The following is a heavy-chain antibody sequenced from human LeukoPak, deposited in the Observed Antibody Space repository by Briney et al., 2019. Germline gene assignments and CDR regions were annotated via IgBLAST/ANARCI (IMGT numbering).Heavy chain of an antibody. Sequence: PGGSLRLSCTVSGFTFNNAWMSWVRQAPGKGLEWIGYIYYSGSTNYNPSLKSRVTISVDTSKNQFSLKLSSVTAADTAVYYCARAPHYDILTGYYNRYFDLWGRGTLVTVSS. V-gene: IGHV4-59*01. CDR3: ARAPHYDILTGYYNRYFDL. CDR2: IYYSGST. D-gene: IGHD3-9*01. CDR1: GFTFNNAW. J-gene: IGHJ2*01.